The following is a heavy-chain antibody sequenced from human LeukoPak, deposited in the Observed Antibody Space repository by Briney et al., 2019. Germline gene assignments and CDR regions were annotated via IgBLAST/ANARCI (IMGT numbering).Heavy chain of an antibody. CDR3: AKSLTPDRDWFDS. D-gene: IGHD4/OR15-4a*01. Sequence: GGSLRLSCAASGFTFSSSSMNWVRQAPGKGLEWVSSISSSGRYIYFADSVKGRFTISRDNAKNSVSLQMSSLRGEDTAVYYCAKSLTPDRDWFDSWGQGTLVIVSS. V-gene: IGHV3-21*01. CDR1: GFTFSSSS. CDR2: ISSSGRYI. J-gene: IGHJ5*01.